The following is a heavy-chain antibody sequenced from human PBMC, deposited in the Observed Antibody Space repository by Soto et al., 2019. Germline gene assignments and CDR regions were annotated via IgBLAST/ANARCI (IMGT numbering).Heavy chain of an antibody. J-gene: IGHJ6*03. V-gene: IGHV1-18*04. CDR3: ARMDIVATISDYYYYMDV. CDR2: ISAYNGNT. CDR1: GYTFTSYY. Sequence: ASVKVSCKASGYTFTSYYMHWVRQAPGQGLEWMGWISAYNGNTSYAQKFQGRVTMTTDTSTSTAYMELRSLRSDDTAVYYCARMDIVATISDYYYYMDVWGKGTTVTVSS. D-gene: IGHD5-12*01.